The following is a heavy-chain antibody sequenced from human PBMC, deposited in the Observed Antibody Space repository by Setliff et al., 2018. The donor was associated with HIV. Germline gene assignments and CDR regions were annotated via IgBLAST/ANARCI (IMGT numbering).Heavy chain of an antibody. J-gene: IGHJ4*02. V-gene: IGHV2-70*04. CDR1: GFSLSTSGMR. D-gene: IGHD6-25*01. Sequence: GPTLVNPTQTLTLTCTFSGFSLSTSGMRVSWIRQPPGKALEWLARIDWDDDKFYSTSLKTRLTISKDTSKNQVVLTMTNMDPVDSGTYFCARTRPPSGLASAYFFDSWGQGTLVTVSS. CDR2: IDWDDDK. CDR3: ARTRPPSGLASAYFFDS.